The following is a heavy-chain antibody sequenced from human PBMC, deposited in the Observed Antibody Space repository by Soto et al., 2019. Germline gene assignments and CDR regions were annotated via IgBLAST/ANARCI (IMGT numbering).Heavy chain of an antibody. J-gene: IGHJ4*02. CDR1: GRSISSSNW. CDR2: IYHSGIT. Sequence: QVQLQESGTGLVKPSGTLALTYAVSGRSISSSNWWSWVRQHPGKVLEWIGDIYHSGITKYSPSLKSRLTISVDKSKDEFSLKLSSVIAAGTAVYYWVRDVGNFYDATPTGQFEYWGQGNLVSVSS. CDR3: VRDVGNFYDATPTGQFEY. D-gene: IGHD3-22*01. V-gene: IGHV4-4*02.